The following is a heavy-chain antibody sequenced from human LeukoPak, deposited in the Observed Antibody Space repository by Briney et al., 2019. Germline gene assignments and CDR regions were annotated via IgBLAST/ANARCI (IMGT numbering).Heavy chain of an antibody. D-gene: IGHD5-18*01. Sequence: SVKVSCKASGGTFSSYAISWVRQAPGQGLEWMGGIIPIFGTANYAQKFQGRVTITTDESTSTAYMELSSLRSEDTAVYYCARVWRPRGYSYGGDWFDPWGQGALVTVSS. CDR1: GGTFSSYA. CDR3: ARVWRPRGYSYGGDWFDP. J-gene: IGHJ5*02. V-gene: IGHV1-69*05. CDR2: IIPIFGTA.